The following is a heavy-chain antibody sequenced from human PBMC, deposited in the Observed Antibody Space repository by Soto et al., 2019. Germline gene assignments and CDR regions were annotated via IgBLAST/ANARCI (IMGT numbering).Heavy chain of an antibody. V-gene: IGHV4-30-2*01. CDR2: IYHSGST. J-gene: IGHJ4*02. CDR1: GGSISSGGYS. CDR3: AAGGGLPRYY. D-gene: IGHD5-12*01. Sequence: QLQQQESGSGLVKPSQNLSLTCAVSGGSISSGGYSWSWIRQPPGKGLEWIGYIYHSGSTYYNPSLKSRVTISVDRSKNQFSLKLSSVTAADTAVYYCAAGGGLPRYYWGQGTLVTVSS.